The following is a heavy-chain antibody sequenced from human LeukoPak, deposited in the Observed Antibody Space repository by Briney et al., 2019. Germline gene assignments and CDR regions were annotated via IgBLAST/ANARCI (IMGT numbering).Heavy chain of an antibody. CDR3: AKVGGIAADDSFDF. Sequence: GGSLRLSCAASGFTFSSYGMHWVRQAPGKGLEWVAVISYDGSNKYYADSVKGRFTISRDNSKNTLYLQMNSLRAEDTAVYYGAKVGGIAADDSFDFGGQGTRATVSA. D-gene: IGHD6-13*01. V-gene: IGHV3-30*18. CDR1: GFTFSSYG. CDR2: ISYDGSNK. J-gene: IGHJ4*02.